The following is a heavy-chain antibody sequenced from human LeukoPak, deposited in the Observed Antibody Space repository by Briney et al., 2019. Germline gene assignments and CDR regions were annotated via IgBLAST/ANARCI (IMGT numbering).Heavy chain of an antibody. V-gene: IGHV4-30-4*01. Sequence: PSQTLSLTCTVSGGSISSGDSSWSWIRQSPGKGLEWIGSIYYSGSTFYNPSLQSRITISLDTSKRQFSLELTSVTAAVTAVYYCARSSSWYRDGGYFQHWGQGTLVTVSS. CDR3: ARSSSWYRDGGYFQH. CDR1: GGSISSGDSS. D-gene: IGHD6-13*01. CDR2: IYYSGST. J-gene: IGHJ1*01.